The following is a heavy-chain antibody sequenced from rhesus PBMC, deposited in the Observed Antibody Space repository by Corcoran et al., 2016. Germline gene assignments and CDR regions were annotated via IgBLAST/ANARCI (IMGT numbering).Heavy chain of an antibody. J-gene: IGHJ4*01. D-gene: IGHD6S26*01. CDR3: TLSFGSGWSPR. CDR1: GGSISNDF. V-gene: IGHV4-173*01. Sequence: QLQLQESGPGLVKPSETLSLTCDVSGGSISNDFWTWFRPPPGKGLEWIGRVSGSGGSTVYNPSLKSRVTISTGTSKNQVSLKVNSVTAADTAMYYCTLSFGSGWSPRWGQGVLVTVSS. CDR2: VSGSGGST.